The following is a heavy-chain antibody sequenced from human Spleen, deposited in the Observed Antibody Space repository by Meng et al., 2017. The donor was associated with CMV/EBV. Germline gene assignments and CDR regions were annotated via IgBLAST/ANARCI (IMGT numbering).Heavy chain of an antibody. CDR1: GGSISSYY. CDR2: IYTSGST. V-gene: IGHV4-4*07. Sequence: HVPPPEPSPVLVQPSVSLSLTCTVSGGSISSYYWSWIRQPAGKGLEWIGRIYTSGSTNYNPSLKSRVTMSVDTSKNQFSLKLSSVTAADTAVYYCARAPIAVAGSHFDYWGQGTLVTVSS. J-gene: IGHJ4*02. CDR3: ARAPIAVAGSHFDY. D-gene: IGHD6-19*01.